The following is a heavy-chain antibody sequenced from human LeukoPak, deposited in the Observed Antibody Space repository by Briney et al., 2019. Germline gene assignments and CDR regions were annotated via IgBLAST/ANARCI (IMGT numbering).Heavy chain of an antibody. J-gene: IGHJ4*02. CDR3: AKVKWKLIGYFDY. D-gene: IGHD1-20*01. CDR2: LTGDGNT. Sequence: PGGFLRLSCAASGFTFTSYAVSWVRQAPGKGLEWVSVLTGDGNTYYADSVKGRFTNSRDDSKNTLFLQMNSLRAEDTAVYFCAKVKWKLIGYFDYWGQGTLVTVSS. CDR1: GFTFTSYA. V-gene: IGHV3-23*01.